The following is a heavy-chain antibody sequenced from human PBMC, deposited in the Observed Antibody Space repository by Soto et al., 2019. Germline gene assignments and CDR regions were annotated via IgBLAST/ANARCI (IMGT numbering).Heavy chain of an antibody. D-gene: IGHD3-3*02. CDR3: AVGFLEWLGLGY. CDR2: IYYSGST. CDR1: GGSISSSRYY. Sequence: QLQLQESGPGLVKPSETLSLTCTVSGGSISSSRYYWGWIRQPPGKGLEWIGSIYYSGSTYYNPHLKSRVTISVDTSKNQFSLKLSSVTAADTAVYYCAVGFLEWLGLGYWGQGTLVTVSS. J-gene: IGHJ4*02. V-gene: IGHV4-39*01.